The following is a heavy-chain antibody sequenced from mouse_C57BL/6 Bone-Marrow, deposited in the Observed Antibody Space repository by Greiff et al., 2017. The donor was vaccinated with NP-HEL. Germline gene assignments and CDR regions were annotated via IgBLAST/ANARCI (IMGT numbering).Heavy chain of an antibody. CDR2: IYPGSGST. CDR3: ARDSNSYYAMDY. CDR1: GYTFTSYW. V-gene: IGHV1-55*01. D-gene: IGHD2-5*01. J-gene: IGHJ4*01. Sequence: QVQLQQPGAELVKPGASVKMSCKASGYTFTSYWITWVKQRPGQGLEWIGDIYPGSGSTNYNEKFKSKSTLTVDTSSSTAYMQLSSLTSEDSAVYYCARDSNSYYAMDYWGQGTSVTVSS.